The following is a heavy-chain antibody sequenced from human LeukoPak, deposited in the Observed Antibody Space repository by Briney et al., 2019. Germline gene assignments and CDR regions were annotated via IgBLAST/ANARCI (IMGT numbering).Heavy chain of an antibody. D-gene: IGHD2-2*01. CDR2: ISSSSSYI. CDR1: GFTFSSYS. Sequence: PGGSLRLSCAASGFTFSSYSMNWVRQAPEKGLEWVSSISSSSSYIYYADSVKGRFTISRDNAKNSLYLQMNSLRAEDTAVYYCARSTESPVDYYGMDVWGQGTTVTVSS. CDR3: ARSTESPVDYYGMDV. J-gene: IGHJ6*02. V-gene: IGHV3-21*01.